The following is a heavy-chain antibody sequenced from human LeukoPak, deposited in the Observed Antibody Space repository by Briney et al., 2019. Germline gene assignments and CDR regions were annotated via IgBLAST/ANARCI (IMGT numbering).Heavy chain of an antibody. CDR2: IYSGGST. Sequence: GGSLRLSCAASGFTVSSNYMSWVRQAPGKGLEWVSVIYSGGSTYYADSVKGRFTISRDNSKNTLYLQMNSLRAEDTAVYYCAKDLRRTTVTYYYYYGMDVWGQGTTVTVSS. J-gene: IGHJ6*02. V-gene: IGHV3-53*01. D-gene: IGHD4-17*01. CDR3: AKDLRRTTVTYYYYYGMDV. CDR1: GFTVSSNY.